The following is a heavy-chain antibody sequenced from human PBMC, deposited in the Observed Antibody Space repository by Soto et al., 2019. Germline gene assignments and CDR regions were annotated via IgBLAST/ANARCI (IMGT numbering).Heavy chain of an antibody. V-gene: IGHV4-31*03. D-gene: IGHD3-22*01. Sequence: TLSLTCTVSGGSISSGGYYWSWIRQHPGKGLEWIGYIYYSGSTYYNPSLKSRVTISVDTSKNQFSLKPSSVTAADTAVYYCATGETEYYYDSSGYYAPFDYWGQGTLVTVSS. CDR2: IYYSGST. CDR1: GGSISSGGYY. CDR3: ATGETEYYYDSSGYYAPFDY. J-gene: IGHJ4*02.